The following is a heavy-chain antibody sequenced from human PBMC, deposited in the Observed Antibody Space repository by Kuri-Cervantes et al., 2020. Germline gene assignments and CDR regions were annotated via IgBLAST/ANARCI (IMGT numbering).Heavy chain of an antibody. Sequence: ASVKVSCKASGYTFTSYYMHWVRQAPGQGLEWMGIINPSGGSTSYAQKFQGRVTMTENTSTDTAYMELSSLRSEDTAVYYCATPSMVRGVMEYYYYGMDVWGQGTTVTVSS. D-gene: IGHD3-10*01. CDR3: ATPSMVRGVMEYYYYGMDV. V-gene: IGHV1-46*01. J-gene: IGHJ6*02. CDR2: INPSGGST. CDR1: GYTFTSYY.